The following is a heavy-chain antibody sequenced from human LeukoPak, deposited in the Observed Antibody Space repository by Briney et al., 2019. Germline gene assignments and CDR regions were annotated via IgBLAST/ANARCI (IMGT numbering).Heavy chain of an antibody. Sequence: SVKVSCKTSGGTFSSSAITWVRHAPGQGLEWMGRIIPVLNITSYAQKFQGRVTITADASTSTVYMELSSLRSEETAVYYCARDQGLTAPPPYGLDVWGQGTTVIVSS. CDR1: GGTFSSSA. J-gene: IGHJ6*02. CDR2: IIPVLNIT. V-gene: IGHV1-69*04. CDR3: ARDQGLTAPPPYGLDV. D-gene: IGHD5-18*01.